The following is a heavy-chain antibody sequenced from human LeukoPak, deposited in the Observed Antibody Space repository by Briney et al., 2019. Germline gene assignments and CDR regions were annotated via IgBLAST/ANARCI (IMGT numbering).Heavy chain of an antibody. CDR3: ARDREMATITGGDWSPFDY. J-gene: IGHJ4*02. CDR1: GYTFTGYY. Sequence: GASVKVSCKASGYTFTGYYMHWVRQAPGQGLEWMGWINPNSGGTNYAQKFQGWVTMTRDTSISTAYMELSRLRSDDTAVYYCARDREMATITGGDWSPFDYWGQGTLVTVSS. CDR2: INPNSGGT. D-gene: IGHD5-24*01. V-gene: IGHV1-2*04.